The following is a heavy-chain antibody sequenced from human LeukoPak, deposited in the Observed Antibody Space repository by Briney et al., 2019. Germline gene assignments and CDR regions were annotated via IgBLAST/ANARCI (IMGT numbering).Heavy chain of an antibody. D-gene: IGHD3-10*01. Sequence: ASVKVSCKASGYTFTSYDINWVRQATGQGLEWMGWMNPNSGNTGYAQKFQGRVTMTRNTSINTAYMELSSLRSEDTAVYYCARGGSGTYYFDYWGQGTLVTVSS. V-gene: IGHV1-8*01. CDR2: MNPNSGNT. CDR3: ARGGSGTYYFDY. CDR1: GYTFTSYD. J-gene: IGHJ4*02.